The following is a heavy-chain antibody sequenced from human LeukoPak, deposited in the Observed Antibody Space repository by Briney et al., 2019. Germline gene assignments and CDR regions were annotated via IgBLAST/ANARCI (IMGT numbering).Heavy chain of an antibody. J-gene: IGHJ4*02. V-gene: IGHV4-34*01. CDR2: INHSGST. D-gene: IGHD3-22*01. Sequence: SEALSLTCAVYGGSFSGYYWSWIRQPPGKGLEWIGEINHSGSTNYNPSLMSGVTISVDTSKNQYSLKLSAVTAADTAVYYCARGRGYYYDSSGYYPNWGQGTLVTVSS. CDR1: GGSFSGYY. CDR3: ARGRGYYYDSSGYYPN.